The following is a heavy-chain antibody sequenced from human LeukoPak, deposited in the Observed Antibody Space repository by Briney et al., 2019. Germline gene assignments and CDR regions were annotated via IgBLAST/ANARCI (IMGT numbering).Heavy chain of an antibody. D-gene: IGHD6-19*01. CDR2: IYYSGST. CDR1: GDSISSYY. CDR3: ARGNPYSSGWLVY. Sequence: SETLSLTCTVSGDSISSYYWSWIRQPPGRGLEWIGHIYYSGSTDYNPSLKSRVGILLDTSKNQVSLKLSSVTAADTAVYYCARGNPYSSGWLVYWGQGTLVTVSS. J-gene: IGHJ4*02. V-gene: IGHV4-59*01.